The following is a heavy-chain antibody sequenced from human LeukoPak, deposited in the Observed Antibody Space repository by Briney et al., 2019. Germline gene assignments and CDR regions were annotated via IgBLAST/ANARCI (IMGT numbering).Heavy chain of an antibody. CDR1: GYTFTSYA. V-gene: IGHV1-3*01. D-gene: IGHD3-10*01. CDR3: ARGGVLLWFGEHDY. Sequence: GASVKVSCKASGYTFTSYAMHWVRQAPGQRPEWMGWINAGNGNTKYSQKFQGRVTITRDTSASTAYMELSSLRSEDTAVYYCARGGVLLWFGEHDYWGQGTLVTVSS. CDR2: INAGNGNT. J-gene: IGHJ4*02.